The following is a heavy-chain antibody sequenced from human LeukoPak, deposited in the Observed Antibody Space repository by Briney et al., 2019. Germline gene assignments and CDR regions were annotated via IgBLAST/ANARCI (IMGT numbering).Heavy chain of an antibody. CDR2: ISSSGSYI. D-gene: IGHD1-1*01. J-gene: IGHJ6*03. CDR1: GFTFSSYT. Sequence: GGSLRLSCAASGFTFSSYTMKWVRQAPGKGLEWVSSISSSGSYIYYADSVKGRFTISRDNAKNSLYLQMNSLRAEDTAVYYCARVKTGNWLSRGYYYMDVWGKGTTVTVSS. V-gene: IGHV3-21*01. CDR3: ARVKTGNWLSRGYYYMDV.